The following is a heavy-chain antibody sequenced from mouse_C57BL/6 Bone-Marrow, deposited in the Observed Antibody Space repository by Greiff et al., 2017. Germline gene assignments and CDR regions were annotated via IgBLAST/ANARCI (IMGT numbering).Heavy chain of an antibody. CDR2: IYPRSGNT. V-gene: IGHV1-81*01. CDR1: GYTFTSYG. Sequence: QVQLQQSGAGLARPGASVKLSCKASGYTFTSYGISWVKQRTGQGLEWIGEIYPRSGNTYYNEKFKGKATLTADKSSSTAYMELRSLTSEDSAVYFCAREMITQYYFDYWGQGTTLTVSS. CDR3: AREMITQYYFDY. J-gene: IGHJ2*01. D-gene: IGHD2-4*01.